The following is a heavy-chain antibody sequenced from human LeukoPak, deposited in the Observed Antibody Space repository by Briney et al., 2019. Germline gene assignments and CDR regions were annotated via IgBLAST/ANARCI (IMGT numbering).Heavy chain of an antibody. CDR2: IYSGGST. Sequence: GGSLRLSCAASGFTVSSNYMSWVRQAPGKGLEWVSVIYSGGSTYYADSAKGRFTISRDNSKNTLYLQMNSLRAEDTAVYYCARAVVTNNWFDPWGQGTLVTVSS. D-gene: IGHD4-23*01. V-gene: IGHV3-66*02. CDR1: GFTVSSNY. J-gene: IGHJ5*02. CDR3: ARAVVTNNWFDP.